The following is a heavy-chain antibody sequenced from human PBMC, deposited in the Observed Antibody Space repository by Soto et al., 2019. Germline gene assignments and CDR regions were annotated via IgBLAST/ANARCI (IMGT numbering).Heavy chain of an antibody. CDR1: GFTFSSYA. D-gene: IGHD1-1*01. J-gene: IGHJ6*02. V-gene: IGHV3-23*01. CDR3: AKPVAGTTYYYYGMDV. Sequence: PGGSLRLSCAASGFTFSSYAMSWVRQAPGKGLEWVSAISGSGGSTYYADSVKGRFTISRDNSKNTLYLQMNSLRAEDTAVYYCAKPVAGTTYYYYGMDVWGQGTTVTVSS. CDR2: ISGSGGST.